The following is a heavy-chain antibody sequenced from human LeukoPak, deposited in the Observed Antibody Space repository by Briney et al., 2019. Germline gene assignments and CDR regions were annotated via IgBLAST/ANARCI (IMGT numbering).Heavy chain of an antibody. Sequence: SETLSLTCTVSGGSITSHYWSWIRQPPGKGLEWIAYIYYTGTTSYNPSLKSRVTISVDTSKNQFSLKLSSVTAADTAVYYCARHGVGANWFDPWGQGTLVTVSS. D-gene: IGHD1-26*01. CDR3: ARHGVGANWFDP. CDR1: GGSITSHY. V-gene: IGHV4-59*08. J-gene: IGHJ5*02. CDR2: IYYTGTT.